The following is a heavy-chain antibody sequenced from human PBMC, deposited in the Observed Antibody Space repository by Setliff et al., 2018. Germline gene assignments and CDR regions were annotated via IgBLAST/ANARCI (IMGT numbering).Heavy chain of an antibody. CDR1: GFTFSTYR. CDR2: IWDDGGNK. J-gene: IGHJ6*03. Sequence: GGSLRLSCAAFGFTFSTYRMHWVRQAPGKGLEWVAVIWDDGGNKYYADSVKGRFTISRDNSKNTLYLQMNSLRAEDTAVYYCARAPDSYYYYYMDVWGKGTTVTVSS. CDR3: ARAPDSYYYYYMDV. V-gene: IGHV3-33*08.